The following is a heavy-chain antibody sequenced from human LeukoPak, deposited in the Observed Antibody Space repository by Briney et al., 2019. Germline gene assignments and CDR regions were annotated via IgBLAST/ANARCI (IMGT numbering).Heavy chain of an antibody. CDR3: SKDRFTGVTMVRGVVPILDY. J-gene: IGHJ4*02. D-gene: IGHD3-10*01. CDR2: VRYDGGNK. V-gene: IGHV3-30*02. Sequence: PGGSLRLSCAASGFTFSSYGMHWVRQVPGRGLEWVAFVRYDGGNKYYADSVMGRFTISRDNSKNTVTLQMNSLRAEDTAVYYCSKDRFTGVTMVRGVVPILDYWGQGNLVTVSS. CDR1: GFTFSSYG.